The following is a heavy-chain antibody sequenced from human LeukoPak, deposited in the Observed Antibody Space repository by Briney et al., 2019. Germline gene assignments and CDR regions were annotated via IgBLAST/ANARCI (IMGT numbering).Heavy chain of an antibody. Sequence: GGSLRLSCAVSGFAIASSAMCWVRQAPGKGLQWVSSISISGDDIHYADSVRGRFTISRDNSKNTLYLQLNSLRADDTAVYYCAKEIRPNDHWGQGTLVVVSS. CDR1: GFAIASSA. CDR3: AKEIRPNDH. V-gene: IGHV3-23*01. CDR2: ISISGDDI. J-gene: IGHJ4*02.